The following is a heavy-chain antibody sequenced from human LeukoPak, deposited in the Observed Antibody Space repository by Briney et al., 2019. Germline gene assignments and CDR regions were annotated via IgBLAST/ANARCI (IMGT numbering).Heavy chain of an antibody. J-gene: IGHJ4*02. D-gene: IGHD3-3*01. V-gene: IGHV3-30-3*01. Sequence: GGSLRLSCAASGFTFSSYAMHWVRQAPGKGLEWVAVISYDGSNKYYADSVKGRFTISRDNSKNTLYLQMNSLRAEDTAVYYCARDLYDFWSGSDYWGQGTLVTVSS. CDR2: ISYDGSNK. CDR1: GFTFSSYA. CDR3: ARDLYDFWSGSDY.